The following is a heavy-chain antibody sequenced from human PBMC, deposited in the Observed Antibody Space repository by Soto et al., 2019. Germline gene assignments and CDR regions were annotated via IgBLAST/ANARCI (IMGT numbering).Heavy chain of an antibody. Sequence: SETLSLTCAVSGGSVRSNNWWFWVRQPPGKGLEWIGEIHHRESTNLNPSLKSRVTISVDRSKNEFSLKVKSVTAADTAVYYCGCRVEDISYDYYGMDVWGQGTKVTVSS. V-gene: IGHV4-4*02. CDR2: IHHREST. CDR1: GGSVRSNNW. J-gene: IGHJ6*02. CDR3: GCRVEDISYDYYGMDV. D-gene: IGHD2-15*01.